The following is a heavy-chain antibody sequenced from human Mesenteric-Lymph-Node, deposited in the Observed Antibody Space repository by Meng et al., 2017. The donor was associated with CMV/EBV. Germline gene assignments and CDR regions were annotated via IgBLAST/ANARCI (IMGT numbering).Heavy chain of an antibody. D-gene: IGHD3-10*01. CDR1: GNTFTGYV. CDR2: INPNSGGT. J-gene: IGHJ4*02. Sequence: VQVSCKASGNTFTGYVRHWGRQATGQGLEWMGRINPNSGGTDYAQKFQGRVTMTRDTSISTAYMELSRLRSDDTAVYYCATIRGVDYWGQGTLVTVSS. V-gene: IGHV1-2*06. CDR3: ATIRGVDY.